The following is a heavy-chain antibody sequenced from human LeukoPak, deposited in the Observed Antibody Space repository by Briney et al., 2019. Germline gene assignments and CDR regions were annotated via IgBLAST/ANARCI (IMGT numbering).Heavy chain of an antibody. CDR2: FDPEDGET. D-gene: IGHD3-22*01. CDR3: ATVRYYYDSSGYLQDY. J-gene: IGHJ4*02. V-gene: IGHV1-24*01. Sequence: ASVKVSCKVSGHTLTELSMHWVRQAPGKGLEWMGGFDPEDGETIYAQKFQGRVTMTEDTSTDTAYMELSSLRSEDTAVYYCATVRYYYDSSGYLQDYWGQGTLVTVSS. CDR1: GHTLTELS.